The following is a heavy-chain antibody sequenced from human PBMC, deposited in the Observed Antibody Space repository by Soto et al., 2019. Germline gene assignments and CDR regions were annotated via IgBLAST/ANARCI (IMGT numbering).Heavy chain of an antibody. J-gene: IGHJ4*02. CDR1: GFTVSSNY. D-gene: IGHD6-13*01. Sequence: EVQLVETGGGLIQPGGSLRLSCAASGFTVSSNYMSWVRQAPGKGLEWVSVIYSGGSTYYADSVKVRFTISRDKSKNTLYLQMNSLRAEDTAGYYCARVASGGVAAAGKDYWGQGTLVTVSS. CDR3: ARVASGGVAAAGKDY. V-gene: IGHV3-53*02. CDR2: IYSGGST.